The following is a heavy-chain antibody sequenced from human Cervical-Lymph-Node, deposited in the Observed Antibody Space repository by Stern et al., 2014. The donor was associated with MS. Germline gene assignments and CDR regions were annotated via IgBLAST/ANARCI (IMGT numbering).Heavy chain of an antibody. CDR3: ARDGVEPAILSLNGMDV. D-gene: IGHD2-2*01. V-gene: IGHV1-46*01. CDR2: INPNGGST. J-gene: IGHJ6*02. CDR1: GYTFTNYY. Sequence: VQLVESGAEVKKPGASVKFSCKASGYTFTNYYMHWVRQAPGQGLEWMGVINPNGGSTTYAQKFQGRVTMIRDTSTSTVYMELSSLRYEDTAVYYCARDGVEPAILSLNGMDVWGQGTTVTVSS.